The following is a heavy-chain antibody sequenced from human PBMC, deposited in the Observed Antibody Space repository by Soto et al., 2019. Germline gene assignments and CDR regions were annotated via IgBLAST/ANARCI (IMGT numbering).Heavy chain of an antibody. V-gene: IGHV3-9*01. Sequence: EVQLVESGGGLVQPGRSLRLSCTASGFTFDDYAMHWVRQAPGKGLEWVSGISWNRGSIGYADSVKGRFTISRDNAKNSLYLQMNSLRAEDTALYYCAKDTGHYGDYANAFDIWGQGTMVTVSS. CDR2: ISWNRGSI. CDR1: GFTFDDYA. CDR3: AKDTGHYGDYANAFDI. J-gene: IGHJ3*02. D-gene: IGHD4-17*01.